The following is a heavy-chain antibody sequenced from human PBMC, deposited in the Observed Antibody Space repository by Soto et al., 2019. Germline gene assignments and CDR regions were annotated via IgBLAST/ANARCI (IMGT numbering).Heavy chain of an antibody. CDR3: AKVSSQLNFDY. D-gene: IGHD2-2*01. J-gene: IGHJ4*02. Sequence: PGGSLRLSCAASGFTFSSYGMHWVRQAPGKGLEWVAVISYDGSNKYYADSVKGRFTISRDNSKNTLYLQMNSLRAEDTAVYYCAKVSSQLNFDYWGQGTLVTVSS. V-gene: IGHV3-30*18. CDR2: ISYDGSNK. CDR1: GFTFSSYG.